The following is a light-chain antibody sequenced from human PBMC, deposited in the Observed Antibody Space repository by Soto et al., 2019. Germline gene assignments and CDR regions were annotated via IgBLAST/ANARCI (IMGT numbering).Light chain of an antibody. Sequence: QSALTQPPSASGSPGQSVTLSCTGTSSDVGAYNYVSWYQQHPGKAPKLVIYEVSKRPSGVPDRFSGSQSGNTASLTVSGLQAEDEADYYCSSYAGNNNVVFGGGTKLTVL. J-gene: IGLJ3*02. CDR1: SSDVGAYNY. CDR2: EVS. CDR3: SSYAGNNNVV. V-gene: IGLV2-8*01.